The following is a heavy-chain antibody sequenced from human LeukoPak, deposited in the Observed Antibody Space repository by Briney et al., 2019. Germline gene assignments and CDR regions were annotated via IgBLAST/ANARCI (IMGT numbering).Heavy chain of an antibody. D-gene: IGHD4-23*01. CDR3: ARLHYGGNYGYYYYYMDV. V-gene: IGHV4-39*02. J-gene: IGHJ6*03. CDR1: GGSISSSSYY. Sequence: SETVSLTCTVSGGSISSSSYYWGWIRQPPGKGLEWIGTIYYTGSTYYNSSLKSRVTISVDTSRNHFSLRLSSVTAADTAVYYCARLHYGGNYGYYYYYMDVWGKGTTVTISS. CDR2: IYYTGST.